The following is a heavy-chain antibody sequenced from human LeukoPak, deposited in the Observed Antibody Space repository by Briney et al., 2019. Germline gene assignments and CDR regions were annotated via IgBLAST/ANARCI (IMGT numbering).Heavy chain of an antibody. V-gene: IGHV2-5*01. J-gene: IGHJ4*02. CDR3: SSGYYYGDFDY. D-gene: IGHD3-22*01. CDR1: GFSLSTSGVG. CDR2: IYRNDDK. Sequence: SGPTLVKPTQTLTLTCTFSGFSLSTSGVGVGWIRQPPGKALEWLALIYRNDDKRYSPSLKSRLTITKDTSKNQVVLTMTNMDPVDTATYYCSSGYYYGDFDYWGQGTLVTVSS.